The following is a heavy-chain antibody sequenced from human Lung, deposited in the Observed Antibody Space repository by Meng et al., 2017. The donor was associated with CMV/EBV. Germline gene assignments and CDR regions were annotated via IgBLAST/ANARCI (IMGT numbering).Heavy chain of an antibody. J-gene: IGHJ5*02. D-gene: IGHD3-22*01. Sequence: LXCTVSGGSISSSSYYWGWIRQPPGKGLEWIGSIYYSGSTYYNPSLKSRVTISVDTSKNQFSLKLSSVTAADTAVYYCARQSPSQYYYDSSGFHNWFDPWXQGTLVTVSS. V-gene: IGHV4-39*01. CDR3: ARQSPSQYYYDSSGFHNWFDP. CDR2: IYYSGST. CDR1: GGSISSSSYY.